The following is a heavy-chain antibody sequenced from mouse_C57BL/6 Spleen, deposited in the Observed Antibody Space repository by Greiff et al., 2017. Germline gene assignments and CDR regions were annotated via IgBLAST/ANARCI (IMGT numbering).Heavy chain of an antibody. V-gene: IGHV1-81*01. CDR1: GYTFTSYG. D-gene: IGHD1-1*01. Sequence: QVHVKQSGAELARPGASVKLSCKASGYTFTSYGISWVKQRTGQGLEWIGEIYPRSGNTYYNEKFKGKATLTADKSSSTAYMELRSLTSEDSAVYFCAREGITTVVATPYAMDYWGQGTSVTVSS. CDR2: IYPRSGNT. J-gene: IGHJ4*01. CDR3: AREGITTVVATPYAMDY.